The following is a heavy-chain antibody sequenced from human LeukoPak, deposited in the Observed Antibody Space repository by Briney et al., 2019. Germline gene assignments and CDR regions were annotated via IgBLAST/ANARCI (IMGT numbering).Heavy chain of an antibody. D-gene: IGHD3-22*01. CDR1: GVSISGYY. Sequence: ETLSLTCTVSGVSISGYYWSWIRQPAGKGLEWIGRIHTSGGTNYNPSLKSRVTMSVDTSKNQFSVKLSSVTAAATAVYYCARGDDSSGQGYWGQGTLVTVSS. CDR2: IHTSGGT. CDR3: ARGDDSSGQGY. V-gene: IGHV4-4*07. J-gene: IGHJ4*02.